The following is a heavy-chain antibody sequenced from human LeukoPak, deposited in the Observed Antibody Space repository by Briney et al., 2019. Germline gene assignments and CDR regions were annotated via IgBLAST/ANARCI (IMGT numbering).Heavy chain of an antibody. V-gene: IGHV3-23*01. CDR1: GFTFSTYA. J-gene: IGHJ4*02. CDR3: AREQSGTRGWYTVDY. CDR2: IRPDGDRT. D-gene: IGHD6-19*01. Sequence: GGSLRLSCAASGFTFSTYAITWVRQGPGKGLEWVSAIRPDGDRTYYANSVRGRFTISGDNSKDTVYLQINGLRVEDTAVYYCAREQSGTRGWYTVDYWGQGTLVTVSS.